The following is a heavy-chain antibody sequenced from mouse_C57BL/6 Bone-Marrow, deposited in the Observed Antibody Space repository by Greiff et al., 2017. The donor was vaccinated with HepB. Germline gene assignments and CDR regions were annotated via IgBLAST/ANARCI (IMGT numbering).Heavy chain of an antibody. CDR1: GFNIKDDY. CDR3: TTYGWDWYFDV. Sequence: EVQLQQSGAELVRPGASVKLSCTASGFNIKDDYMHWVKQRPEQGLEWTGWIEPENGDTEYASKFQGKATITADTSSNTAYLQLSSLTSEDTAVYYCTTYGWDWYFDVWGTGTTVTVSS. J-gene: IGHJ1*03. D-gene: IGHD1-1*02. CDR2: IEPENGDT. V-gene: IGHV14-4*01.